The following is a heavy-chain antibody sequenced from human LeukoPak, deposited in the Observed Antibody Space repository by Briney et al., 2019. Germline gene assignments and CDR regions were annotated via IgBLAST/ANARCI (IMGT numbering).Heavy chain of an antibody. D-gene: IGHD6-13*01. CDR1: GFTFSSYS. Sequence: GGSLRLSCAASGFTFSSYSMNWVRQAPGKGLEWVSSISSSSSSYIYYADSVKGRFTISRDNAKNSLYLQMNSLRAEDTAVYYCARGESSTRPFDYWGQGTLVTVSS. CDR3: ARGESSTRPFDY. J-gene: IGHJ4*02. V-gene: IGHV3-21*01. CDR2: ISSSSSSYI.